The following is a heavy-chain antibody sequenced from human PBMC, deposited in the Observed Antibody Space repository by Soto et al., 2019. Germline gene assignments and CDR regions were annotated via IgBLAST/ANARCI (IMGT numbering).Heavy chain of an antibody. V-gene: IGHV1-24*01. Sequence: ASVKVSCKASGYTLTELSMHWVRQAPGKGLEWMGGFDPEDGETIYAQKFQGRVTMTEDTSTDTTYMELSSLRSEDTAVYYCATDLAVVLPASRNYLDYWGQGTLVIVSS. D-gene: IGHD2-2*01. CDR1: GYTLTELS. J-gene: IGHJ4*02. CDR2: FDPEDGET. CDR3: ATDLAVVLPASRNYLDY.